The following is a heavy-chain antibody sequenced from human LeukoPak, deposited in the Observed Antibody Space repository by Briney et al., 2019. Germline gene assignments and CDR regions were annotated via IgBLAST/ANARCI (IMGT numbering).Heavy chain of an antibody. D-gene: IGHD2-2*02. J-gene: IGHJ5*02. CDR1: GGSISSGGYS. CDR2: IYHSGST. V-gene: IGHV4-30-2*01. Sequence: SQTLSLTCAVSGGSISSGGYSWGWIRQPPGKGLEWIGYIYHSGSTYYNPSLKSRFTISVDRSKNQFSLKLSSVTAADTAVYYCARDRGAEYCSSTSCYRDNWFDPWGQGTLVTVSS. CDR3: ARDRGAEYCSSTSCYRDNWFDP.